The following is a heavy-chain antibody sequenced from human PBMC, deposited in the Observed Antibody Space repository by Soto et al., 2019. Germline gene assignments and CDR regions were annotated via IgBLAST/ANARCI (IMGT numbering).Heavy chain of an antibody. D-gene: IGHD6-19*01. Sequence: QVQLVESGGGVVQPGRSLRLSCAASGFTFSSYGMHWVRQAPGKGLEWVAVISYDGSNKYYADSVKGRFTISRDNSKNTLYLQMNSLRAEDTAVYYCAKARAVAGWGLDYWGQGTLVTVSS. J-gene: IGHJ4*02. CDR2: ISYDGSNK. CDR1: GFTFSSYG. V-gene: IGHV3-30*18. CDR3: AKARAVAGWGLDY.